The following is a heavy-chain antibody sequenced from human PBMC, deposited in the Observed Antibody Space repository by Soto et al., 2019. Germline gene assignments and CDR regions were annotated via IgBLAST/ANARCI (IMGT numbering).Heavy chain of an antibody. Sequence: SGPTLVNPTETLTLTYTVSGFSLSNARMGVSWIRQPPGKALEWLALIDWDDDKYYSTSLKTRLTISKDTSKNQVVLTMTNMDPVDTATYYCARTVRYCSSTSCRDYGDYEYYFDYWGQGTLVTVSS. CDR1: GFSLSNARMG. CDR2: IDWDDDK. D-gene: IGHD2-2*01. CDR3: ARTVRYCSSTSCRDYGDYEYYFDY. J-gene: IGHJ4*02. V-gene: IGHV2-70*01.